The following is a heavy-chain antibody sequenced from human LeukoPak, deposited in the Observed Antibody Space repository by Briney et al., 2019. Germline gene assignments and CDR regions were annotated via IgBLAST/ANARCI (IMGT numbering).Heavy chain of an antibody. CDR3: ARDSAYYDFWSGYYTSANWFDP. J-gene: IGHJ5*02. D-gene: IGHD3-3*01. CDR2: IYDTGYA. V-gene: IGHV4-31*03. CDR1: GGSISSNNY. Sequence: SETLSLTCIVSGGSISSNNYWHWIRQHPGKGLEWLGYIYDTGYAYYNPSLRSRLTISVDTSQKYFSLKVTSVTAADTAVYYCARDSAYYDFWSGYYTSANWFDPWGQGTLVTVSS.